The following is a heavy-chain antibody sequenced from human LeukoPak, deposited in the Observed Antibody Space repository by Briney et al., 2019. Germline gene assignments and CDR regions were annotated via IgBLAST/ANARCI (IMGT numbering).Heavy chain of an antibody. CDR2: IYPGDSDT. J-gene: IGHJ4*02. CDR3: ARPSGTVATNFDY. V-gene: IGHV5-51*01. D-gene: IGHD4-23*01. CDR1: GYSFTSYW. Sequence: GESLKISCKGSGYSFTSYWIVWVRQMPGKGLEWVGIIYPGDSDTRYSPSFQGQVTISADKSISTAYLQWSSLKASDTAMYYCARPSGTVATNFDYWGQGTLVTVSS.